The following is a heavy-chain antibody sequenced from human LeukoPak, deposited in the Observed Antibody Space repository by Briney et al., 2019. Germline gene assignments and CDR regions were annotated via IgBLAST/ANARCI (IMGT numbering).Heavy chain of an antibody. V-gene: IGHV3-21*01. J-gene: IGHJ4*02. Sequence: GGSLRLSCAASGFTFSNCWMHWVRQAPGKGLEWVSSISSSSSYIYYADSVKGRFTISRDNAKNSLYLQMNSLRAEDTAVYYCARGFYYDSSGYYPQGYWGQGTLVTVSS. CDR3: ARGFYYDSSGYYPQGY. CDR2: ISSSSSYI. D-gene: IGHD3-22*01. CDR1: GFTFSNCW.